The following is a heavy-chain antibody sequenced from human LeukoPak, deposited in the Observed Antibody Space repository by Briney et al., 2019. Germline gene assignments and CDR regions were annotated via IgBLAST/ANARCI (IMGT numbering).Heavy chain of an antibody. D-gene: IGHD3-22*01. CDR1: GYTLTELS. CDR2: FDPEDGET. CDR3: GKGYYYDSSGYYHLDY. J-gene: IGHJ4*02. Sequence: ASVKVSCKVSGYTLTELSMHWVRQAPGKGLEWMGGFDPEDGETIYAQKFQGRVTITADKSTSTAYMELSSLRSEDTAVYYCGKGYYYDSSGYYHLDYWGQGTLVTVSS. V-gene: IGHV1-24*01.